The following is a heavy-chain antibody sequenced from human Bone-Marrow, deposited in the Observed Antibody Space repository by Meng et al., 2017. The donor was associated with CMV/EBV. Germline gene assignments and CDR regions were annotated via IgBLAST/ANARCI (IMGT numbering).Heavy chain of an antibody. V-gene: IGHV1-46*01. CDR3: ARVGATGLVYFDY. CDR2: INPSGVST. J-gene: IGHJ4*02. D-gene: IGHD1-26*01. Sequence: ASVKVSCKASGYTFTSYYMHWVRQAPGQGLEWMGIINPSGVSTSYAQKFQGRVTMTRDTSTSIVYMELSSLRSEDTAVYYCARVGATGLVYFDYWGQGTLVTVSS. CDR1: GYTFTSYY.